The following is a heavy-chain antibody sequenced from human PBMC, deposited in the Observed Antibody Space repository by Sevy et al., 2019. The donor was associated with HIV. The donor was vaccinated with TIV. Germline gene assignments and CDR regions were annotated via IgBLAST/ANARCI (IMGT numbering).Heavy chain of an antibody. D-gene: IGHD3-10*01. CDR1: GGSISSSSYY. CDR2: IYYIGST. J-gene: IGHJ4*02. V-gene: IGHV4-39*01. CDR3: ASSFGSGSYYNTPDFDY. Sequence: SETLSLTCTVSGGSISSSSYYWGWIRQPPGKGLEWIGSIYYIGSTYYNPSLKSRVTISVDTFKNHFSVELSSVTAANTDVDYGASSFGSGSYYNTPDFDYWGQGTLVTVSS.